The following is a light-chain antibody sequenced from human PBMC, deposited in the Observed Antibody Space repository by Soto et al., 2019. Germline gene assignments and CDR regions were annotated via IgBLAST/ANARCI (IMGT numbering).Light chain of an antibody. V-gene: IGKV3-15*01. CDR1: QSVSSN. CDR3: QQYNTWPPLT. CDR2: GAS. J-gene: IGKJ4*01. Sequence: EILMTQSPATLSVSPGERATLSCRASQSVSSNLAWYQQKPGQTPRLLIYGASTRATGITARFSGSGSGTELTLIISRLQSEDFAVYYCQQYNTWPPLTFGGGTKVELK.